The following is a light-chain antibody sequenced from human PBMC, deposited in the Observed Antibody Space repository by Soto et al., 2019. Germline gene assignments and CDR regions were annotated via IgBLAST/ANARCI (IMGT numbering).Light chain of an antibody. CDR2: DAP. Sequence: EIVLTQSPATLSLSPGERATLYCRASQSVSSYLAWYQQKPGQAPRLLLYDAPHRAPGLPPRFSGSGSGTDFTLTVTPLPSEDVAVXXXXXXSNWPPWTFGQGTKVDIK. J-gene: IGKJ1*01. V-gene: IGKV3-11*01. CDR3: XXXSNWPPWT. CDR1: QSVSSY.